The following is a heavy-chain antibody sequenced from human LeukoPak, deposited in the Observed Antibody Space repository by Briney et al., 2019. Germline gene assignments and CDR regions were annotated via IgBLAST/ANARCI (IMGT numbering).Heavy chain of an antibody. CDR3: ARDRVDSSGYYNPWD. CDR1: GGSIITDSYS. Sequence: SQTLSLTCSVSGGSIITDSYSWSWIRQPPGKGLEWIGYIYHSGNTYYNPSLKSRVTISVDMSKNQFSLNLRSVTAADTAVYYCARDRVDSSGYYNPWDWGQGTLVTVSS. J-gene: IGHJ4*02. CDR2: IYHSGNT. D-gene: IGHD3-22*01. V-gene: IGHV4-30-2*01.